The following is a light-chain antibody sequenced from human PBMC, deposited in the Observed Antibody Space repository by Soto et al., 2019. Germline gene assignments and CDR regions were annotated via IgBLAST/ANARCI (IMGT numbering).Light chain of an antibody. CDR3: QQSYSTLGT. J-gene: IGKJ2*02. CDR2: AAS. CDR1: QSISSY. Sequence: DLQMTQSPSSLSASVGDRVTITCRASQSISSYLNWYQQKPGKAPKLLIYAASRLQSGVTSRFSGSGSGTDFTLTISSLQPEDFATYYCQQSYSTLGTFGQGTKLEIK. V-gene: IGKV1-39*01.